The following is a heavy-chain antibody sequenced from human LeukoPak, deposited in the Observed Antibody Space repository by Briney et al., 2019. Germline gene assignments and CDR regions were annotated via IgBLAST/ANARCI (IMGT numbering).Heavy chain of an antibody. V-gene: IGHV4-39*07. D-gene: IGHD3-16*01. CDR1: GGSISSSSYY. CDR2: IYYSGST. Sequence: SETLSHTCTVSGGSISSSSYYWGWIRQPPGMGLEWIGSIYYSGSTYYNPSLKSRDTISVDTSKNQFSLKLSSVTAADTAVYYCARSRVWGSFDYWGQGTLVTASS. J-gene: IGHJ4*02. CDR3: ARSRVWGSFDY.